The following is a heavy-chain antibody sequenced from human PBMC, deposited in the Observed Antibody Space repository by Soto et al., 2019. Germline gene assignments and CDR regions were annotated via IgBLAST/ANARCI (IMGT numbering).Heavy chain of an antibody. V-gene: IGHV4-34*01. J-gene: IGHJ6*02. CDR3: AKARYSSSWYGVYYYGMDV. CDR1: GGSFSGYY. Sequence: PSETLSLTCAVYGGSFSGYYWRWILQPPGKGLEWIGEINHSGSTNYNPSLKSRVTISVDTSKNQFSLKLSSVTAADTAVYYCAKARYSSSWYGVYYYGMDVWGQGTTVNVSS. CDR2: INHSGST. D-gene: IGHD6-13*01.